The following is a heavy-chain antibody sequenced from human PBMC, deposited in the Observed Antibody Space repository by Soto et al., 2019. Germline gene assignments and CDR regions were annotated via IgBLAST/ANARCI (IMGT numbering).Heavy chain of an antibody. CDR3: ASRGD. CDR2: IYPDGRT. Sequence: EVQLVESGGGLVQPGGSLRLSCAASGFSVSSDFMFWVRQAPGKGLDWVSSIYPDGRTFNAESVKGRFTISRDTSKNTLNLQMNSLRVEDTAVYYCASRGDWGQGAQVTVSS. D-gene: IGHD2-21*01. CDR1: GFSVSSDF. V-gene: IGHV3-66*01. J-gene: IGHJ4*02.